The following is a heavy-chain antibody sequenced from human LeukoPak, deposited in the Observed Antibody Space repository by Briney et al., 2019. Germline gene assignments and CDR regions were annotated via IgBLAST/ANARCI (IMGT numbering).Heavy chain of an antibody. CDR2: ISTSGSSI. D-gene: IGHD6-6*01. CDR1: GFTFSDYS. V-gene: IGHV3-11*04. J-gene: IGHJ4*02. CDR3: AVAARPFDY. Sequence: GRSLRLSCAASGFTFSDYSMNWIRQAPGKGLEWVSYISTSGSSIYYADSVKGRFTISRDNAKNSLYLQMNSLRADDTAVYYCAVAARPFDYWGQGTLVTVSS.